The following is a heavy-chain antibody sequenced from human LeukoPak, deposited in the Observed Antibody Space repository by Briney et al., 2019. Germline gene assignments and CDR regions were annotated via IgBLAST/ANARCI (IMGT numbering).Heavy chain of an antibody. Sequence: SETLSLTCTVSGASISKYYWSWIRQTPGKRLEWIAYSSYTGSTALNPSLDSRVTISVDTSKNQFSLKLSSVTAADTAVYYCATFRPGIAGAGHEYFQHWGQGTLVTVSS. CDR1: GASISKYY. V-gene: IGHV4-59*08. D-gene: IGHD6-19*01. CDR2: SSYTGST. CDR3: ATFRPGIAGAGHEYFQH. J-gene: IGHJ1*01.